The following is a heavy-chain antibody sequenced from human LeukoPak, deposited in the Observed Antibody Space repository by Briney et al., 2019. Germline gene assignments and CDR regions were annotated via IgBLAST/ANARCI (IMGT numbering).Heavy chain of an antibody. V-gene: IGHV4-61*02. Sequence: SQTLSLTCTVPGGSISSGSYYWNWIRQPAGKGLEWLGRMQTNGNTNYNPSLKSRVAISIDTSKNQFSLQLSSVTAADTAVYYCARGLSNAWEVQAYWGQGTLVTVSS. D-gene: IGHD1-26*01. CDR2: MQTNGNT. J-gene: IGHJ4*02. CDR1: GGSISSGSYY. CDR3: ARGLSNAWEVQAY.